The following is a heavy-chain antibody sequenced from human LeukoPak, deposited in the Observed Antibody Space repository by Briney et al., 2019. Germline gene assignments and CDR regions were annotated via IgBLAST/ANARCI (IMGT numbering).Heavy chain of an antibody. CDR1: GGSISSRTYY. CDR3: ARDFGDWRTDY. J-gene: IGHJ4*02. CDR2: INYTGKL. V-gene: IGHV4-39*07. D-gene: IGHD2-21*02. Sequence: SETLSLTCTVSGGSISSRTYYWAWIRQPPGKGLEWIGSINYTGKLTYNPSLKSRVTVSLDTSRNQFSLTLSSVTAADTAVYYCARDFGDWRTDYWGQGTLVTVSS.